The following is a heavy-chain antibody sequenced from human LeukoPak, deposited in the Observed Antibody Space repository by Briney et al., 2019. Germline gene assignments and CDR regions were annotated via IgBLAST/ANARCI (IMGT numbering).Heavy chain of an antibody. V-gene: IGHV4-59*01. D-gene: IGHD1-1*01. J-gene: IGHJ4*02. Sequence: KSSETLSLTCTVSGGSISSYYWSWVRQPPGKGLEWIGYIYYSGSTNYNPSLKSRVTISVDTSKNQFSLKLSSVTAADTAVYYCARGVRGTAFDYWGQGTLVTVSS. CDR3: ARGVRGTAFDY. CDR1: GGSISSYY. CDR2: IYYSGST.